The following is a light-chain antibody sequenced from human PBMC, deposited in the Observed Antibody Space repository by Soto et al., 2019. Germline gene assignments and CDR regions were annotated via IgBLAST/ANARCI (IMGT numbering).Light chain of an antibody. J-gene: IGLJ2*01. CDR2: DVS. V-gene: IGLV2-14*03. Sequence: QSVLTQPASVSGSPGQSITISCTGTSSDVGGYNFVSWYQHHPGKAPKLMIYDVSNRPSGVSNRFSGSKSGNTASLTISGLQAEDEDDYYCSSYTTGNTPVVFGGGTKLTVL. CDR3: SSYTTGNTPVV. CDR1: SSDVGGYNF.